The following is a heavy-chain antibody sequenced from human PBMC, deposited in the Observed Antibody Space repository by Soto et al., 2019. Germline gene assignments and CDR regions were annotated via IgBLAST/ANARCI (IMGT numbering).Heavy chain of an antibody. V-gene: IGHV3-33*01. D-gene: IGHD3-10*01. J-gene: IGHJ2*01. CDR1: GFTFSSYG. CDR3: ARVGGLLWFGELSGYFDL. Sequence: QVQLVESGGGVVQPGRSLRLSCAASGFTFSSYGMHWVRQAPGKGLEWVAVIWYDGSNKYYADSVKGRFTISRGDSKNTLYRQMNSLGAEDTAVYYCARVGGLLWFGELSGYFDLWGRGTLVTVSS. CDR2: IWYDGSNK.